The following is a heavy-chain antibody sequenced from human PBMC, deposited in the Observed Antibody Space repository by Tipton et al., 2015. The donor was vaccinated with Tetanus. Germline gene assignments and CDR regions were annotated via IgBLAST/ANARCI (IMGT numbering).Heavy chain of an antibody. V-gene: IGHV4-59*07. CDR3: ARIVRMGDFSFFDS. Sequence: TLSLTCAVSGASISPYYWSWIRQPPGKGLEWIGSIHDSGTTSYNPSLQSRVSMSVDTSKNQFSLRLSSVTAADTAVYYCARIVRMGDFSFFDSWGLGTLVTVSS. CDR1: GASISPYY. D-gene: IGHD3-16*01. CDR2: IHDSGTT. J-gene: IGHJ4*02.